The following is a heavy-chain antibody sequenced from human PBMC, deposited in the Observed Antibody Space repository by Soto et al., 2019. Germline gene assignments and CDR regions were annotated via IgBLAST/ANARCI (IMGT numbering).Heavy chain of an antibody. V-gene: IGHV5-51*01. CDR3: ASGAYCGGDCSRHGQH. J-gene: IGHJ1*01. CDR1: GYSFTSYW. D-gene: IGHD2-21*02. CDR2: IYPGDSDT. Sequence: RGESLKISCKGSGYSFTSYWIGWVRQMPGKGLEWMGIIYPGDSDTRYSPSFQGQVTISADKSISTAYLQWSSLKASDTAMYYCASGAYCGGDCSRHGQHWGQGTLVTVSS.